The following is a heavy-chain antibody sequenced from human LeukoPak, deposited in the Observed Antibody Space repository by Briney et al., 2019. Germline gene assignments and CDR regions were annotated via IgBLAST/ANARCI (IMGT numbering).Heavy chain of an antibody. CDR2: IHPNSGAT. V-gene: IGHV1-2*02. CDR3: ARVVGESYRDDAFDI. Sequence: ASVKVSCKASGYTLTGYYLHWVRQAPGQGLEWMGWIHPNSGATSYAQKSQGRVTMTRDTSINTAYMELSSLRSDDTAVYYCARVVGESYRDDAFDIWGQGTMVTVSS. D-gene: IGHD1-26*01. J-gene: IGHJ3*02. CDR1: GYTLTGYY.